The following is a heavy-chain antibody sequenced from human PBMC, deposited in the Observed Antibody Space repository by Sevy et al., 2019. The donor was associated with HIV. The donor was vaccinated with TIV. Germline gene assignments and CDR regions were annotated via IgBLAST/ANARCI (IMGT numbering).Heavy chain of an antibody. CDR1: GGSISSYY. D-gene: IGHD2-2*01. CDR3: ARSRYKVVPAASLDYYYGMDV. V-gene: IGHV4-59*01. CDR2: IYYSGST. J-gene: IGHJ6*02. Sequence: SETLSLTCTVSGGSISSYYWSWIRQPPGKGLEWIGYIYYSGSTNYNPSFKSRVTISVDTSKNQFSLKLSSVTAADTAVYYCARSRYKVVPAASLDYYYGMDVWGQGTTVTVSS.